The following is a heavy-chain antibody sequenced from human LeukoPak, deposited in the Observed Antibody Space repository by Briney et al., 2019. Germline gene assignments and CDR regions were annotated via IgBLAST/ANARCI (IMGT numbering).Heavy chain of an antibody. V-gene: IGHV4-59*01. D-gene: IGHD2-2*01. CDR2: IYYSGST. J-gene: IGHJ3*02. CDR1: GGSISSYY. CDR3: ARVTTGEYCSSTSCYDDAFDI. Sequence: PSVTLSLTCTVSGGSISSYYWSWIRQPPGKGLEWIGYIYYSGSTNYNPSLTSRVTISVDTSKNQFSLKLSSVTAADTAVYYCARVTTGEYCSSTSCYDDAFDIWGQGTMVTVSS.